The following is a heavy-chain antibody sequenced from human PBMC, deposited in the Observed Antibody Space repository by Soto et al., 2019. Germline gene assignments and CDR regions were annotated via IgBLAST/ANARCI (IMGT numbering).Heavy chain of an antibody. CDR1: GFSLSTSGVG. CDR3: AHSRYYGSEFDY. J-gene: IGHJ4*02. D-gene: IGHD3-10*01. CDR2: IYWDDDK. V-gene: IGHV2-5*02. Sequence: QITLKESGPPLVKPTQTLTLTCTFSGFSLSTSGVGVGWIRQPPGKALEWLALIYWDDDKRYSPSLKSRLTITKYTPKNQVVLTMTNMDPVDTATYYCAHSRYYGSEFDYWGQGTLDTVSS.